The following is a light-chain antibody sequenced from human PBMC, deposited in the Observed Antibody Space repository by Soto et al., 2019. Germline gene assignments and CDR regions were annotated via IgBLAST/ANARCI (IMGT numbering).Light chain of an antibody. Sequence: EIVMTQSPATLSVSPGERATVPCRASQSVSNNLAWYQQKPGQAPRLLIYGASTRATGIPVRFSGSGYGTEFTLTISSLQSEDFAVYYCQQYNSYSWTFGQGTKVEIK. CDR2: GAS. J-gene: IGKJ1*01. CDR1: QSVSNN. V-gene: IGKV3-15*01. CDR3: QQYNSYSWT.